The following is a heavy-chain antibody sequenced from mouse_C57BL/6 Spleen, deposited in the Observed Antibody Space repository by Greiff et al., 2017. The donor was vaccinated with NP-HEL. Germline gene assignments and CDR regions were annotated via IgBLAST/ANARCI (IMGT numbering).Heavy chain of an antibody. Sequence: VQLQQPGAELVKPGASVKMSCKASGYTFTSYWITWVKQRPGQGLEWIGDIYPGSGSTNYNEKFKSKATLTVDTSSSTAYMQLSSLTSEDSAVYYCARYDGYYPYFDYWGQGTTLTVSS. CDR3: ARYDGYYPYFDY. CDR2: IYPGSGST. D-gene: IGHD2-3*01. V-gene: IGHV1-55*01. J-gene: IGHJ2*01. CDR1: GYTFTSYW.